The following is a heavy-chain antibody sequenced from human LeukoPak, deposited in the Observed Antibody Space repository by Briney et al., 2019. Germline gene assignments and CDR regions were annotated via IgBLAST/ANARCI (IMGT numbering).Heavy chain of an antibody. J-gene: IGHJ5*02. CDR3: AREGDGYHGSGSQNWFDP. CDR2: INPNSGGT. Sequence: GASVKVSCKASGYILSSYNMHWVRQAPGQGLEWMGWINPNSGGTNYAQKFQGRVTMTRDTSISTAYMELSRLRSDDTAVYYCAREGDGYHGSGSQNWFDPWGQGTLVTVSS. D-gene: IGHD3-10*01. V-gene: IGHV1-2*02. CDR1: GYILSSYN.